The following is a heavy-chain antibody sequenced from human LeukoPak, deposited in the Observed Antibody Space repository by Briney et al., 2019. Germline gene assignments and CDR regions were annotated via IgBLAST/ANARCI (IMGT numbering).Heavy chain of an antibody. V-gene: IGHV4-39*01. CDR3: ARRPMYSSSSSYYFDY. Sequence: KPSETLSLTCTVSGGSISSSSYYWGWIRQPPGKGLEWIGSIYYSGSTYYNPSLKSRVTISVDTSKNQFSLKLSSVTAADTAVYYCARRPMYSSSSSYYFDYWGQGTLVTVSS. D-gene: IGHD6-6*01. J-gene: IGHJ4*02. CDR2: IYYSGST. CDR1: GGSISSSSYY.